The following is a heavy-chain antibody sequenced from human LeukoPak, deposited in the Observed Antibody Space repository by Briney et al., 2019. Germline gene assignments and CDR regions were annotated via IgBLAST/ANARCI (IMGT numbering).Heavy chain of an antibody. CDR2: IYTSGST. D-gene: IGHD3-22*01. J-gene: IGHJ3*02. Sequence: PSETLSLTCTVSGGSISSYYWSWIRQPAGKGLEWIGRIYTSGSTNYNTSLKSRVTMSVDTSKNQFSLKLSSVTAAVKAVYYCARQDSSGSDDAFDIWGQGTMVTVSS. V-gene: IGHV4-4*07. CDR1: GGSISSYY. CDR3: ARQDSSGSDDAFDI.